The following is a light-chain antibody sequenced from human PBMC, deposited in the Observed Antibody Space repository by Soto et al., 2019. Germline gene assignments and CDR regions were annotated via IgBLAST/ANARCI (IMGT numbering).Light chain of an antibody. V-gene: IGKV3-11*01. CDR2: DAS. J-gene: IGKJ2*01. CDR1: QSLSSY. Sequence: EIVLTQSPATLSLSPGERATLSCRASQSLSSYLAGYQQKPGQAPRLLIYDASNRATGIPARFSGSGSGTDFTLTISSLEPEDFAVYYCQQRSNWPPYTFGQGTKLEIK. CDR3: QQRSNWPPYT.